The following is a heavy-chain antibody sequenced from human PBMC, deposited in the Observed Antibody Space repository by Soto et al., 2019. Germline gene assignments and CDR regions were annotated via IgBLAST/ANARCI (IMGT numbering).Heavy chain of an antibody. Sequence: GASVKVSWKASGYAFTGCGRRWVRQAPGQGLEWMGCISAYNGNTNYAQKLKGRFTISRDNAKNTLYLQMNSLRAEDTAVYYCAKDETGRVVDIVATIYHWFDPWGQGTLVTVSS. J-gene: IGHJ5*02. D-gene: IGHD5-12*01. V-gene: IGHV1-18*01. CDR1: GYAFTGCG. CDR2: ISAYNGNT. CDR3: AKDETGRVVDIVATIYHWFDP.